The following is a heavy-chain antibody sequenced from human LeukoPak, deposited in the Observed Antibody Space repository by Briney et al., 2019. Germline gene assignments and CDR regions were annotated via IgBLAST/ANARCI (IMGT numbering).Heavy chain of an antibody. Sequence: GGSLRLSCAASGFTFSSYGMHWVRQAPGKGLEWVAVIWYDGSNKYYADSVKGRFTISRDNSKNTLYLQKNSLRAEDTAVYYCARDSVNKGIAAAGPRYFQHWGQGTLVTVSS. CDR2: IWYDGSNK. D-gene: IGHD6-13*01. V-gene: IGHV3-33*01. J-gene: IGHJ1*01. CDR3: ARDSVNKGIAAAGPRYFQH. CDR1: GFTFSSYG.